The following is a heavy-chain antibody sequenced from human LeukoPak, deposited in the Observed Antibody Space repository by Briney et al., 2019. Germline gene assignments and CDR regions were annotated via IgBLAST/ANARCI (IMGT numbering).Heavy chain of an antibody. Sequence: GASLKISCKGSGYSFTSYWIGWVRQMPGKGLEWMGRIDPSDSYTNYSPSFQGHVTISADKSISTAYLQWSSVKASDTAMYYCARLGDLDAFDIWGQGTMVTVSS. CDR2: IDPSDSYT. J-gene: IGHJ3*02. CDR3: ARLGDLDAFDI. V-gene: IGHV5-10-1*01. CDR1: GYSFTSYW. D-gene: IGHD4-17*01.